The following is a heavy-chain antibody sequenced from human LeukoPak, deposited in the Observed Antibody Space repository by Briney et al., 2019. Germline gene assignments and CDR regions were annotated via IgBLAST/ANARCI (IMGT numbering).Heavy chain of an antibody. CDR2: IDPSYRRA. V-gene: IGHV1-46*01. J-gene: IGHJ6*02. CDR1: GYTFTTYY. D-gene: IGHD2-8*02. CDR3: ARVMGYCTVSSCPGMDV. Sequence: ASVKVSCKTSGYTFTTYYLNWVRQAPGQGLEWMGKIDPSYRRAFYAQKFQGRVPMTRDTSTSTVYMELSSLTSEDTAVYFCARVMGYCTVSSCPGMDVWGQGTTVTVSS.